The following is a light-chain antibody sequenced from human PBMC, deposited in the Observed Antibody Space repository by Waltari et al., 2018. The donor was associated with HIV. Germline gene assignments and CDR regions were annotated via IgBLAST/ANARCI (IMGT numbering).Light chain of an antibody. CDR2: GAS. CDR3: QQYNTWPPGA. Sequence: EILMTQSPPTLSLSPGERATLSCRASQSVNRDLAWYQQSPGQSPRLLIHGASTRASHIPDRFSGSGSGTGFTLTISSLQSEDFAVYYCQQYNTWPPGAFGQGTKVEIK. J-gene: IGKJ1*01. V-gene: IGKV3-15*01. CDR1: QSVNRD.